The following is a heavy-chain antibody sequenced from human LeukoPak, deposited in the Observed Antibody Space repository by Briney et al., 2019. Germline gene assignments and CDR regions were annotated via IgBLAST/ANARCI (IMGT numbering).Heavy chain of an antibody. D-gene: IGHD5-18*01. J-gene: IGHJ4*02. CDR1: GGSISSGDYY. CDR3: ARVGYSYGTGGLDY. Sequence: SETLSLTCTVSGGSISSGDYYWSWIRQPPGKGLEWIGYIYYSGSTYYNPSLKSRVTISVDTSKNQFSLKLSSVTAADTAVYYCARVGYSYGTGGLDYWGQGTLVTVSS. V-gene: IGHV4-30-4*02. CDR2: IYYSGST.